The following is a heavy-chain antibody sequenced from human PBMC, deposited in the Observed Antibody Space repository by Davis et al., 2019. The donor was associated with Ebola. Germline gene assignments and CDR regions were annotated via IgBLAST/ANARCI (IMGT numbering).Heavy chain of an antibody. J-gene: IGHJ4*02. CDR1: RGTFGSYA. CDR3: ARGRPWLWAATPVRFDS. Sequence: SVKVSCKASRGTFGSYAISWVRQAPGQGLEWMGGVIPMFGTSKYAQKFQDRVTITADESTNTAYMELSSLSSDDTAVYYCARGRPWLWAATPVRFDSWGLGTLVIVSS. V-gene: IGHV1-69*13. CDR2: VIPMFGTS. D-gene: IGHD6-25*01.